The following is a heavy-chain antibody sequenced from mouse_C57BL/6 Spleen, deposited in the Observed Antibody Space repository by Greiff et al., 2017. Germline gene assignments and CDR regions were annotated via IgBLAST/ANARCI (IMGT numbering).Heavy chain of an antibody. CDR1: GFSLTSYG. J-gene: IGHJ4*01. CDR2: IWSSGST. V-gene: IGHV2-2*01. CDR3: AGTGPYAMDY. Sequence: QVQLKESGPGLVQPSQSLSTTCTVSGFSLTSYGVHWVRQSPGKGLEWLGVIWSSGSTDYNAAFISRLSISKDNSKSQVFFKMNSLQADDTAIYYCAGTGPYAMDYWGQGTSVTVSS.